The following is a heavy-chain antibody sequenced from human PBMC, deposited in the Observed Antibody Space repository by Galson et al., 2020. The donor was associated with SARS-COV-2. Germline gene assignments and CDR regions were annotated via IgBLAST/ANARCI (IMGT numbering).Heavy chain of an antibody. D-gene: IGHD3-10*01. CDR1: GFIFRNYA. CDR2: INPSGGEI. CDR3: AKEYGSGTYAHQIDY. J-gene: IGHJ4*02. Sequence: GGSLRLSCAVSGFIFRNYAMSWVRQAPGKGLEWVSGINPSGGEIHYADSVKGRFTVSRDNSMDMMFLQMNSLRVEDTAIYYCAKEYGSGTYAHQIDYWGRGALVTVSS. V-gene: IGHV3-23*01.